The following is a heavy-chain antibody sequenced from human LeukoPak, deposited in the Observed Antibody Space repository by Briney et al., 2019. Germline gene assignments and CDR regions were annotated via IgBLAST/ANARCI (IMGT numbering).Heavy chain of an antibody. CDR1: GVSISSSNSY. CDR3: ARDLRLSPYSGGWPLDY. J-gene: IGHJ4*02. CDR2: IYYSGNT. D-gene: IGHD6-19*01. Sequence: PSETLSLTCTVSGVSISSSNSYWGWIRQPPGKGLEWIGSIYYSGNTFYNPSLKSRITISVDTSKNQFSLKLSSVTAADTAVYYCARDLRLSPYSGGWPLDYWGQGTLVTVSS. V-gene: IGHV4-39*07.